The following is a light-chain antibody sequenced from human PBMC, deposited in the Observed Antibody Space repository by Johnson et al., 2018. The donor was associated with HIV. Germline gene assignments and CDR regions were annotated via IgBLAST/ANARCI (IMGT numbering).Light chain of an antibody. J-gene: IGLJ1*01. CDR3: GTWDGSLSAGAV. V-gene: IGLV1-51*02. Sequence: QSVLTQPPSVSAAPGQRVTISCSGGIANIGNNYVSWYQQLPGTAPKLLIYEHNKRPSGIPDRFSGSKSGTSATLDISGLQTGDEADYYCGTWDGSLSAGAVFGTGTKVTVL. CDR1: IANIGNNY. CDR2: EHN.